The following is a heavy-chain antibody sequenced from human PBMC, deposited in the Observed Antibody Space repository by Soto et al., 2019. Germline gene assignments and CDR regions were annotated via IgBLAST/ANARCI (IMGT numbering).Heavy chain of an antibody. V-gene: IGHV3-30*03. J-gene: IGHJ4*02. CDR3: ARDIHRSGWYPLDY. CDR2: ILYDGSNE. Sequence: LRLSCATSGFIFSNYGMHWVRQAPGKGLEWVAVILYDGSNEYYADSVKGRFTLSRDNSKNTLYLQMNNLRPEDTSVYYCARDIHRSGWYPLDYWGQGTLVTVSS. CDR1: GFIFSNYG. D-gene: IGHD6-19*01.